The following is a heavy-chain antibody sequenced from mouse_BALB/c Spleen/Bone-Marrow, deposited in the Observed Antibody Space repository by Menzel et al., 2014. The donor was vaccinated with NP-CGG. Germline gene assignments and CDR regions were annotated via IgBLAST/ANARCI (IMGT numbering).Heavy chain of an antibody. CDR2: IRNKAYGYTT. CDR3: ARDRGGILFDS. J-gene: IGHJ2*01. V-gene: IGHV7-3*02. CDR1: GFTFTDYY. Sequence: EVKLMESGGGLVQPGGSLRLSCATSGFTFTDYYMNWVRQPPGKALEWLGFIRNKAYGYTTEYSASVKGRFTISRDNSQGILYLQMNPRRAGDRATYSCARDRGGILFDSGGQGTTLTVS.